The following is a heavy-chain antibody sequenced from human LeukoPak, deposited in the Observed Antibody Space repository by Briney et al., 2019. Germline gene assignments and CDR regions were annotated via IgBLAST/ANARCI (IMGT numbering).Heavy chain of an antibody. Sequence: PSETLSLTCTVYGGSIRSYYWSWLRQPQGKGLEWIGYVSYSGSTNYNPSLKSRVTISVDTSKNQFSLKLSSVTAADTTVYYCARDSYYGSGSFDYWGQGTLVTVSS. CDR1: GGSIRSYY. J-gene: IGHJ4*02. CDR2: VSYSGST. V-gene: IGHV4-59*01. D-gene: IGHD3-10*01. CDR3: ARDSYYGSGSFDY.